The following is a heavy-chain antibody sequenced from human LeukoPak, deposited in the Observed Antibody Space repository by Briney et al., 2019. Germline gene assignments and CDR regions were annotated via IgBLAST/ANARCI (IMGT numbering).Heavy chain of an antibody. V-gene: IGHV3-21*04. CDR1: GFTFSSYS. Sequence: GGSLRLSCAASGFTFSSYSMNWVRQAPGKGLEWVSSISSSSSYIYYADSVKGRFTISRDNAKNSLYLQMNSLRAEDTAVYYCATLVVVKTVNWFDPWGQGTLVTVSS. J-gene: IGHJ5*02. CDR3: ATLVVVKTVNWFDP. CDR2: ISSSSSYI. D-gene: IGHD3-22*01.